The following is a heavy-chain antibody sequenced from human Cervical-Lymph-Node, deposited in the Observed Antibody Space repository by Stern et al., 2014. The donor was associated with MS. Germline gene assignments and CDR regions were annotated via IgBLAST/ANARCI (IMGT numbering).Heavy chain of an antibody. CDR3: ARGETPIPSYGMDV. V-gene: IGHV1-69*06. CDR1: GGSFNGYA. Sequence: QVQLVQSGAEVKKPGSSVKVSYKASGGSFNGYAISWVRQAPGQGLEWLGGIIPIFGTANYAQKFQGRVAITADRSTSTAYMELTSLRSEDTAVYYCARGETPIPSYGMDVWGQGTTVTVSS. CDR2: IIPIFGTA. D-gene: IGHD1-26*01. J-gene: IGHJ6*02.